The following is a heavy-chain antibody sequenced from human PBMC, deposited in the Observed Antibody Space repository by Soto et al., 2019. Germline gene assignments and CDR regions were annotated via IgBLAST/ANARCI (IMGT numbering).Heavy chain of an antibody. V-gene: IGHV3-23*01. CDR3: AKWAVADGDYAPWDY. J-gene: IGHJ4*02. D-gene: IGHD4-17*01. CDR2: ISGSGGST. CDR1: GFTFSSYA. Sequence: GGSLRLSCAASGFTFSSYAMSWVRQAPGKGLEWVSAISGSGGSTYYADSVKGRFTISRDNSKNTLYLQMNSLRAEDTAVYYFAKWAVADGDYAPWDYWGQGTLVTVSS.